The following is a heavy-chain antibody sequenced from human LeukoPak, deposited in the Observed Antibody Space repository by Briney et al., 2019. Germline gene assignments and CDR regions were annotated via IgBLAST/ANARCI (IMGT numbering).Heavy chain of an antibody. J-gene: IGHJ4*02. CDR1: GFTFNDAW. V-gene: IGHV3-74*01. CDR2: IKTDRITT. CDR3: ARDPY. Sequence: GGSLRLSCAASGFTFNDAWAHWVRHAPGRGLVWVSLIKTDRITTRYADSVKGRFTISRDTAKNTVYLQMNSLRAEDTAVYYCARDPYWGQGILVTVSS.